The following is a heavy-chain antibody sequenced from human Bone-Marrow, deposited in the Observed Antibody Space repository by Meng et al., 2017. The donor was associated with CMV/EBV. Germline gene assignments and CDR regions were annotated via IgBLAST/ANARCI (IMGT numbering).Heavy chain of an antibody. J-gene: IGHJ4*01. CDR3: ARDALSSGGDY. D-gene: IGHD6-19*01. Sequence: GGSLRLSCAASGFTFRKYTMNWVRRAPGKGLEWVSSISSNGGTIQYSDSVKGRFTISRDNARNSVYLLMSSLRAEDTAFYYCARDALSSGGDYWGHGARVTVSS. V-gene: IGHV3-21*01. CDR2: ISSNGGTI. CDR1: GFTFRKYT.